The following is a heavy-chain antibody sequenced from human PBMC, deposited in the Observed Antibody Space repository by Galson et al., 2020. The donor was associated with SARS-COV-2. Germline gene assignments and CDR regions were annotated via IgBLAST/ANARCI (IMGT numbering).Heavy chain of an antibody. CDR1: GYIFNNYA. V-gene: IGHV7-4-1*02. CDR3: ARGAGAWFGELLDY. CDR2: LNTNHGNP. Sequence: ASVTVSCKASGYIFNNYALNWVPQAPGKGLEWLAWLNTNHGNPTYAQGFTGRFAFSVDTSISTAYLQISSLKAEDTAIYYCARGAGAWFGELLDYWGQGTLVTVSA. J-gene: IGHJ4*02. D-gene: IGHD3-10*01.